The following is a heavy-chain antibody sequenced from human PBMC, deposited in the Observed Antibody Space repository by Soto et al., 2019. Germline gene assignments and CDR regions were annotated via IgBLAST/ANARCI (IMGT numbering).Heavy chain of an antibody. Sequence: QLHLVQSGAEVKKPGSSVKVSCKASGGTFSSYTINWVRQAPGQGLEWLGGIIPMFGTLYYAQKFQGRLTIAADSSTSTAYMELSTLRSHDTAVYYCARKVASSDDAFDIWGQGTMVTVSS. D-gene: IGHD6-6*01. CDR3: ARKVASSDDAFDI. CDR1: GGTFSSYT. V-gene: IGHV1-69*06. CDR2: IIPMFGTL. J-gene: IGHJ3*02.